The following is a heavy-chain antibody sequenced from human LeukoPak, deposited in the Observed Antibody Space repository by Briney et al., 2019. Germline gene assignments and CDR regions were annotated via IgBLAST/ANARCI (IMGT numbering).Heavy chain of an antibody. CDR2: IYHSGST. CDR3: ARGVTTVTTRGYYFDY. V-gene: IGHV4-38-2*02. J-gene: IGHJ4*02. D-gene: IGHD4-17*01. Sequence: SETLSLTCTVSGYSISSGYYWGWIRQPPGKGLEWIGSIYHSGSTYYNPSLKSRVTISVDTSKNQFSLKLSSVTAADTAVYYCARGVTTVTTRGYYFDYGGQGTLVTVS. CDR1: GYSISSGYY.